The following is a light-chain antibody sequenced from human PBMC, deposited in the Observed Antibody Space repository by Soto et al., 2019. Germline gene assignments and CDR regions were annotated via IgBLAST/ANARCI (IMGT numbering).Light chain of an antibody. J-gene: IGKJ1*01. CDR1: QYISSW. CDR3: QQSNSYPWT. Sequence: DIQMTQSPSSVSASVGDRVTITCRASQYISSWLAWYQQRPGQAPKLLIYAASNLQSGVPSRFSGTTSGTDFTLAISRLQPEDFATYYCQQSNSYPWTFGQGTKVEIK. V-gene: IGKV1-12*01. CDR2: AAS.